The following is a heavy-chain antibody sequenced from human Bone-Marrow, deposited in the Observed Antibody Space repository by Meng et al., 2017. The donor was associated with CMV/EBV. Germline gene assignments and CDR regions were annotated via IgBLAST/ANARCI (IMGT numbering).Heavy chain of an antibody. CDR2: IRGNFQSIYPTIT. CDR3: AKGAVNWDMTFYC. D-gene: IGHD3-10*01. J-gene: IGHJ4*02. Sequence: EVQLLESGGGFVQLGGSLRLSCGAVGFTFNTYAMNCVRQAPGKGLEWISAIRGNFQSIYPTITSYAESVKGRFTISRDDSKNTLYLQMDSLRVDDTAVYYCAKGAVNWDMTFYCWGQGTLVTVSS. CDR1: GFTFNTYA. V-gene: IGHV3-23*01.